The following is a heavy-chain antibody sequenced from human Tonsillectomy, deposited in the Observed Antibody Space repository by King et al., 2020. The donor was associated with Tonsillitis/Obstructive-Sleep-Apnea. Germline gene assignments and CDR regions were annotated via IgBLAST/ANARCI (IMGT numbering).Heavy chain of an antibody. CDR1: GYTFTSYG. CDR2: ISAYNDDT. J-gene: IGHJ5*02. D-gene: IGHD1-26*01. CDR3: ARVSAFAWELVPADP. V-gene: IGHV1-18*01. Sequence: FQLVQSGAEVKKPGASVKVSCKASGYTFTSYGIIWVRQAPGQGLEWMGWISAYNDDTNYAQKLQDRVTMTTDTSTSTAYMELRRLKSDDTAVYYCARVSAFAWELVPADPGGQGTLVTVSS.